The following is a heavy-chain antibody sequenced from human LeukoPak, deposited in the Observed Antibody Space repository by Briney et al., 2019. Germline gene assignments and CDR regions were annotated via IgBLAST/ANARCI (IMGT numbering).Heavy chain of an antibody. CDR1: GYTFTGYY. Sequence: ASVKVSCKASGYTFTGYYMHWVRQAPGQGLEWMGWINPNSGGTNYAQKFQGRVTMTRDTSISTAYMELSRLRSDDTAVYYCASRHTYCGGDCSLGALDYWGQGTLVTVSS. V-gene: IGHV1-2*02. CDR2: INPNSGGT. CDR3: ASRHTYCGGDCSLGALDY. J-gene: IGHJ4*02. D-gene: IGHD2-21*01.